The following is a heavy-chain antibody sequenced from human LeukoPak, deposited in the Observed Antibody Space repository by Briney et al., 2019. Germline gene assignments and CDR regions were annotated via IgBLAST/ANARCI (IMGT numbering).Heavy chain of an antibody. J-gene: IGHJ6*02. V-gene: IGHV3-30*18. Sequence: PGGSLRLSCAASGFTFSSYGMHWVRQAPGKGLEWVAVISYDGSNKYYADSVKGRFTISRDNSKNTLALQMNSLRAEDTAVYHCAKTESPMVRGVINGMDVWGQGTTVTVSS. CDR2: ISYDGSNK. D-gene: IGHD3-10*01. CDR3: AKTESPMVRGVINGMDV. CDR1: GFTFSSYG.